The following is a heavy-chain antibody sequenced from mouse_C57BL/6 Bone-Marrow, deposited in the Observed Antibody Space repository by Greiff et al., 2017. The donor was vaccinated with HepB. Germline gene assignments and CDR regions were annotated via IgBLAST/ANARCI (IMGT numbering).Heavy chain of an antibody. CDR1: GFSFTSYG. J-gene: IGHJ4*01. Sequence: VQLQQSGPGLVQPSQSLSITCTVSGFSFTSYGVHWVRQSPGKGLEWLGVIWSGGSTDYNAAFISRLSISKDNSKSQVFFKMNSLQADDTAIYYCARKGGWLLRDAMDYWGQGTSVTVSS. CDR3: ARKGGWLLRDAMDY. CDR2: IWSGGST. D-gene: IGHD2-3*01. V-gene: IGHV2-2*01.